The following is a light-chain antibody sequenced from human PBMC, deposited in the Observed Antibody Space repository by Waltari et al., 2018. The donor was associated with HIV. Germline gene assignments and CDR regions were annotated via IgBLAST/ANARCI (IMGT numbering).Light chain of an antibody. CDR2: DVT. J-gene: IGLJ3*02. V-gene: IGLV2-11*01. CDR1: SSDVGSYNY. Sequence: QSALTQPRSVSGSPGQSVTISCIGTSSDVGSYNYVSWYQQHPGKAPKLMIYDVTKRPSGVPDRFSGSKSGNTASLTISGLQAEDEADYFCCSYAGGYTLVFGGGTKLTVL. CDR3: CSYAGGYTLV.